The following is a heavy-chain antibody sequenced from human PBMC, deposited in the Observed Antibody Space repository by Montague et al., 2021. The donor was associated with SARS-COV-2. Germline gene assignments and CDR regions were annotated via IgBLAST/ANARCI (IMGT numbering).Heavy chain of an antibody. D-gene: IGHD4-11*01. CDR3: AGKVLTVPADY. V-gene: IGHV4-4*02. J-gene: IGHJ4*02. CDR2: ISYGGIA. Sequence: SETLSLTYAVSGVSITSINWWSLVRQPPGKGLEWIGEISYGGIATYNPSLKSRATISMDRSRNLFSLKLSSVTAADTAIYYCAGKVLTVPADYWGQGTLVTVS. CDR1: GVSITSINW.